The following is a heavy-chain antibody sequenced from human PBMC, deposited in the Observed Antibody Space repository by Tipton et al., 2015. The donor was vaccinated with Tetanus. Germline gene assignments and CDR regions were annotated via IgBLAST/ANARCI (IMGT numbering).Heavy chain of an antibody. CDR1: GFTFSIYW. V-gene: IGHV3-74*01. Sequence: GSLRLSCAASGFTFSIYWMHWVRQAPGKGLVWVSRISSDGSSTSYADSVKGRITISRDNAKNSLYLQMNSLRAEDTAVYYCARGGYCSGGSCYSVLDYWGQGTLVTVSS. CDR2: ISSDGSST. J-gene: IGHJ4*02. CDR3: ARGGYCSGGSCYSVLDY. D-gene: IGHD2-15*01.